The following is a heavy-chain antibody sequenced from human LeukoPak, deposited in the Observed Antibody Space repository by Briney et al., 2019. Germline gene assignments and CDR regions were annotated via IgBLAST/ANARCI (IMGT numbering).Heavy chain of an antibody. J-gene: IGHJ6*02. V-gene: IGHV3-21*01. Sequence: GGSLRLSCAASGFTFNSYAMSWVRQAPGKGLEWVSTIGFGDDSAYYADSVKGRFTISRDNAKNSLYLQMNSLRAEDTAVYYCARDYDSSGYYSDYYYGMDVWGQGTTVTVSS. CDR1: GFTFNSYA. CDR2: IGFGDDSA. D-gene: IGHD3-22*01. CDR3: ARDYDSSGYYSDYYYGMDV.